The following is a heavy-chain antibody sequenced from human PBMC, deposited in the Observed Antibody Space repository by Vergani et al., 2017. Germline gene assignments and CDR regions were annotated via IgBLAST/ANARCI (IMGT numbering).Heavy chain of an antibody. D-gene: IGHD3-22*01. CDR3: ARLYGGDSSGSKYFDD. CDR1: GSSLTNYW. Sequence: EVQLVQSGAEVKNPGDSLKISCQTSGSSLTNYWIGWVRQMPGKGLEWMVIIHPADSDTSYSPSFQGQVTISVDKSISTAYLQRSSLRASDSAMYYCARLYGGDSSGSKYFDDWGQGTLVTVSS. V-gene: IGHV5-51*01. CDR2: IHPADSDT. J-gene: IGHJ4*02.